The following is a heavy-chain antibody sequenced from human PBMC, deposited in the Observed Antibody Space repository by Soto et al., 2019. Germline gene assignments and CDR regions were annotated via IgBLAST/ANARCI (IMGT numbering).Heavy chain of an antibody. CDR2: TYFRSRWYN. CDR3: ARDLESGYSNYYYYMDV. D-gene: IGHD5-12*01. CDR1: VEGVSGNTAA. V-gene: IGHV6-1*01. J-gene: IGHJ6*03. Sequence: SQTLSLTFAISVEGVSGNTAAWHWIRQSPSRGLEWLGRTYFRSRWYNDYAVSVKSRITINADTSKNQFSLHLNSVSPEDTAVYYCARDLESGYSNYYYYMDVWGKGTTVTVSS.